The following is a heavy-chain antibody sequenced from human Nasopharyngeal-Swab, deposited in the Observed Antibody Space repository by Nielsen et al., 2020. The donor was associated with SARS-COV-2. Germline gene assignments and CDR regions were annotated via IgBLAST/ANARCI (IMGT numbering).Heavy chain of an antibody. J-gene: IGHJ4*02. D-gene: IGHD2-21*02. CDR3: AREGAYCGGDCYSGFDY. Sequence: GESLKISCAASGFTFSSYGMHWVRQAPGKGLEWVAAIWYDGSNKYYADSVKGRFTISRDNSKNTLYLQMNSLRAEDTAVYYCAREGAYCGGDCYSGFDYWGQGTLVTVSS. CDR2: IWYDGSNK. CDR1: GFTFSSYG. V-gene: IGHV3-33*01.